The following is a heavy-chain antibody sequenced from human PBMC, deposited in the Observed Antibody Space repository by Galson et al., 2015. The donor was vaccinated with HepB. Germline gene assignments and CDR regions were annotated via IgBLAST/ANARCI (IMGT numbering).Heavy chain of an antibody. D-gene: IGHD2-2*02. CDR3: ARWSTSCHMCFDY. Sequence: TLSLTCTVSGGSISSGSYYWSWIRQPAGKGLEWIGRIYTSGNTNYNPSLKSRVTMSVDTSKNQFSLKLSSVTAADTAVYYCARWSTSCHMCFDYWGQGTLVTVSS. CDR2: IYTSGNT. V-gene: IGHV4-61*02. CDR1: GGSISSGSYY. J-gene: IGHJ4*02.